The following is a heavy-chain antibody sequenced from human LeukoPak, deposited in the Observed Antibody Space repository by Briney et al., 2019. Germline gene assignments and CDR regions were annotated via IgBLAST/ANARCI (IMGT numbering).Heavy chain of an antibody. Sequence: GGSLRLSCAASGFTFSSYGMHWVRQAPGKGLEWVAFIRYDGSNKYYADSVKGRFTISRDNFKNMLYLQMNSLRAEDTAVYYCAKVAVAKDYYFYYYMDVWGKGTTVTISS. D-gene: IGHD6-19*01. CDR3: AKVAVAKDYYFYYYMDV. J-gene: IGHJ6*03. CDR2: IRYDGSNK. CDR1: GFTFSSYG. V-gene: IGHV3-30*02.